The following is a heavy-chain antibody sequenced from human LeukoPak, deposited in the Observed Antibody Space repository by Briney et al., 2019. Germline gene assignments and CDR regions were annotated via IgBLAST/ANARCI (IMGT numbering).Heavy chain of an antibody. CDR2: ISGSGDST. Sequence: GGSLRLSCAASRFTFSNYAMNWVRQAPGKGLEWVSIISGSGDSTYYADSVKGRFTISRDNSKNTLYLQMSSLRAEDTAIYYCAESLSRVGATDFQHWGQGTLVTVSS. CDR3: AESLSRVGATDFQH. J-gene: IGHJ1*01. V-gene: IGHV3-23*01. CDR1: RFTFSNYA. D-gene: IGHD1-26*01.